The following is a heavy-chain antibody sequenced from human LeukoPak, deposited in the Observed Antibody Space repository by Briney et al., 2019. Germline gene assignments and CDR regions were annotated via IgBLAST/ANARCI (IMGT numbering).Heavy chain of an antibody. CDR3: ARVRVVGATSPYYFDY. V-gene: IGHV1-69*04. CDR2: IIPILGIA. CDR1: GGTFSSYA. J-gene: IGHJ4*02. D-gene: IGHD1-26*01. Sequence: ASVKVSCKASGGTFSSYAISWVRQAPGQGLEWMGRIIPILGIANYAQKFQGRVTITADKSTSTAYMELSSLRSEGTAVYYCARVRVVGATSPYYFDYWGQGTLVTVSS.